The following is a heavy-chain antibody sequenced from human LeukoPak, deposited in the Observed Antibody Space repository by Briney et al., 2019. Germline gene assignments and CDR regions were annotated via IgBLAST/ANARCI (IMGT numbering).Heavy chain of an antibody. V-gene: IGHV4-59*01. CDR3: ARDRVTYYYGSGSYYPPLYYYGMDV. CDR1: GGSISSYY. J-gene: IGHJ6*02. D-gene: IGHD3-10*01. CDR2: IYYSGST. Sequence: SETLSLTCTVSGGSISSYYWSWIRQPPGKGLEWIGYIYYSGSTNYNPSLKSRVTISVDTSKNQFSLKLSSVTAADTAVYYCARDRVTYYYGSGSYYPPLYYYGMDVWGQGTTVTASS.